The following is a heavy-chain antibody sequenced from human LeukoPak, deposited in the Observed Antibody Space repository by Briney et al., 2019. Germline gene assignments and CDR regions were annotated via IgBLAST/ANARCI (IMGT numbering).Heavy chain of an antibody. CDR3: ARVNYDILTGYQYYYYYGMDV. V-gene: IGHV1-2*02. CDR1: GYTFTGYY. J-gene: IGHJ6*02. D-gene: IGHD3-9*01. Sequence: ASVKVSCKASGYTFTGYYMHWVRQAPGQGLEWMGWINPNSGGTNYAQKFQGRVTMTRDTSISTAYMELSRPRSDDTAVYYCARVNYDILTGYQYYYYYGMDVWGQGTTVTVSS. CDR2: INPNSGGT.